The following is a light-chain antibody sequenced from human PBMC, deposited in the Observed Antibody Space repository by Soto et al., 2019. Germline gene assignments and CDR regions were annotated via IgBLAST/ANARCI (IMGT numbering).Light chain of an antibody. CDR3: ETWDSDTPV. CDR2: LESSGTY. CDR1: SGHSSYI. J-gene: IGLJ7*01. Sequence: QLVLTQSSSASASLGSSVKLTCTLSSGHSSYIIAWHQQQPGKAPRYLMKLESSGTYITGSGVPDRFSGSSSGADRYLTISNLQFEDEADYYCETWDSDTPVFGGGTQLTVL. V-gene: IGLV4-60*02.